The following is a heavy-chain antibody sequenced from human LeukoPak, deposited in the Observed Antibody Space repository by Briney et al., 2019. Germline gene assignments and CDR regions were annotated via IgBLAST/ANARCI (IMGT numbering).Heavy chain of an antibody. CDR2: IRSKANSYAT. J-gene: IGHJ4*02. V-gene: IGHV3-73*01. CDR3: TILITPRTTGDPDCY. D-gene: IGHD1-14*01. Sequence: PGGSLKLSCAASGXTFSGSAVHWVRQASGKGLEWVGRIRSKANSYATAYAASVKGRFTISRDDSKNTAYLQMNSLKTEDTAVYYCTILITPRTTGDPDCYWGQGTLVTVSS. CDR1: GXTFSGSA.